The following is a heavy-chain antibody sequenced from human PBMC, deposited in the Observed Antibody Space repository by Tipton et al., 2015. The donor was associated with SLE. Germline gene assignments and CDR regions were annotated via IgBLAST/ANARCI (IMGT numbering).Heavy chain of an antibody. V-gene: IGHV4-59*12. Sequence: GLVKPSETLSLTCTVSDDSISHYYWSWIRQPPGKGLEWIGYIYYTGSTNYNPSLKSRVTISVDTSKNQFSLRLTSVTAADTAIFYCARLQEGYYYFYGMDVWGQGTTVTVSS. CDR3: ARLQEGYYYFYGMDV. J-gene: IGHJ6*02. CDR2: IYYTGST. CDR1: DDSISHYY.